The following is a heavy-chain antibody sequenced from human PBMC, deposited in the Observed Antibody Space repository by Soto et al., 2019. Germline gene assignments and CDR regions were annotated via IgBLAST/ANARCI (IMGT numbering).Heavy chain of an antibody. CDR3: ARVWQQLRFDP. D-gene: IGHD6-13*01. Sequence: SVKESCKASGYTFTGYYMHWGRQAPGQGLEWMGWINPNSGGTNYAQKFRGRVTMTRDTSISTACMELSRLRSDDTAVYYCARVWQQLRFDPWGQGTLVTVSS. V-gene: IGHV1-2*02. CDR1: GYTFTGYY. CDR2: INPNSGGT. J-gene: IGHJ5*02.